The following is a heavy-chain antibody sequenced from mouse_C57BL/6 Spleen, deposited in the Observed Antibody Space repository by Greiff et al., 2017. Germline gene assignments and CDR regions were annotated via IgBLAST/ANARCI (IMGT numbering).Heavy chain of an antibody. D-gene: IGHD3-2*02. Sequence: EVQLQQSGPELVKPGASVKISCKASGYTFTDYYMNWVKQSHGKSLEWIGDINPNNGGTSYNQKFKGKATLTVDKSSSTAYMELRSLTSEDSAVYYCAWGLRAYYFDYWGQGTTLTVSS. J-gene: IGHJ2*01. CDR2: INPNNGGT. V-gene: IGHV1-26*01. CDR3: AWGLRAYYFDY. CDR1: GYTFTDYY.